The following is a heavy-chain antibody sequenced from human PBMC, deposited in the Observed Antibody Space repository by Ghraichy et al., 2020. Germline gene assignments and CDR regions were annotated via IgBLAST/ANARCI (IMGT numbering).Heavy chain of an antibody. Sequence: GGVLRLSCRGSGFTFGNYAMTWVRQAPGKGLEWVSSIRTGDTYYAESVRGRFAISRDNSKDTLYLNLNSLRAEDTAVYHCAKDPTPNTDTWGGGFEDWGQGTLVSVSS. J-gene: IGHJ4*03. CDR1: GFTFGNYA. D-gene: IGHD3-10*01. CDR2: IRTGDT. V-gene: IGHV3-23*01. CDR3: AKDPTPNTDTWGGGFED.